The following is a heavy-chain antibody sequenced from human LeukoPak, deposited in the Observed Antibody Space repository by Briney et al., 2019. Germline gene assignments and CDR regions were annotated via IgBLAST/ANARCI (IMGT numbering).Heavy chain of an antibody. V-gene: IGHV4-59*01. D-gene: IGHD3-10*01. CDR3: AGSLGITMVRGVIVDAFDI. CDR1: GGSISSYY. J-gene: IGHJ3*02. Sequence: SETLSLTCSVSGGSISSYYWSWIRQPPGKGLEWIGYIYDSGSTNYNPSLKSRVTMSVDTSKTQFSLKLNSVTAADTAMYYCAGSLGITMVRGVIVDAFDIWGQGTMVVVSS. CDR2: IYDSGST.